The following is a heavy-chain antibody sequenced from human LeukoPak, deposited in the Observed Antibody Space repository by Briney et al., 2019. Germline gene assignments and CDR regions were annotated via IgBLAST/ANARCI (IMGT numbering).Heavy chain of an antibody. V-gene: IGHV3-30-3*01. CDR3: ARDQHSSGWYYFDY. Sequence: PGGSLRLSCAASGFTFSSYAMHWVRQAPGKGLEWVAVMSYDESNKYYADSVKGRFTISRDNSKNTLYLQMNSLRAEDTAVYYCARDQHSSGWYYFDYWGQGTLVTVSS. J-gene: IGHJ4*02. D-gene: IGHD6-19*01. CDR2: MSYDESNK. CDR1: GFTFSSYA.